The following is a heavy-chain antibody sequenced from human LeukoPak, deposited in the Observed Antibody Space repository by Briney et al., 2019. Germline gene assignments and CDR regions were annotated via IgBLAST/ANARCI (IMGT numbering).Heavy chain of an antibody. J-gene: IGHJ4*02. Sequence: SETLSLTCTVSGGSISCYYWSWIRQPPGKGLEWIGYIYYSGSTNYNPSLKSRVTISVDTSKNQFPLKLSSVTAADTAVYYCARGQSHYRAVAGIFDYWGQGTLVTVSS. CDR3: ARGQSHYRAVAGIFDY. V-gene: IGHV4-59*12. CDR1: GGSISCYY. D-gene: IGHD6-19*01. CDR2: IYYSGST.